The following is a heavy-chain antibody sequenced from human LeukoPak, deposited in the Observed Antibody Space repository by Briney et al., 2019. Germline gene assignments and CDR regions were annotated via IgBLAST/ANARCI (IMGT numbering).Heavy chain of an antibody. Sequence: PGGSLRLSCAASGFTFSSYAMHWVRQAPGKGLEYVSAISSHGGSTYYANSVKGRFTISRDNSKNTLYLQMGSLRAGDMAVYYCARREGAYDIWGQGTMVTVSS. J-gene: IGHJ3*02. CDR1: GFTFSSYA. CDR2: ISSHGGST. V-gene: IGHV3-64*01. CDR3: ARREGAYDI. D-gene: IGHD1-26*01.